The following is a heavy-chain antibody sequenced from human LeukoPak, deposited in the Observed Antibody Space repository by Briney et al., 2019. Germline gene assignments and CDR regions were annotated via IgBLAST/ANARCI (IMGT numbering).Heavy chain of an antibody. V-gene: IGHV3-48*02. CDR3: ARKDYYDSSDYSDY. Sequence: GGSLRLSCAASGFTFSNYGMHWVRQAPGKGLEWVSYISSSSSIIYYADSVKGRFTISRDNAKNSLYLQMNSLRDEDTAVYYCARKDYYDSSDYSDYWGQGTLVTVSS. CDR1: GFTFSNYG. CDR2: ISSSSSII. D-gene: IGHD3-22*01. J-gene: IGHJ4*02.